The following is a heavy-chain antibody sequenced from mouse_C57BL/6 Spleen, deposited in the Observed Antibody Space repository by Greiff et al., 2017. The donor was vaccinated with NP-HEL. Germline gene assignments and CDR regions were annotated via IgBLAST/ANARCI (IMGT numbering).Heavy chain of an antibody. V-gene: IGHV1-50*01. D-gene: IGHD1-1*01. CDR2: IDPSDSYT. CDR3: ARGELLLGFDY. CDR1: GYTFTSYW. Sequence: VQLQQPGAELVKPGASVKLSCKASGYTFTSYWMQWVKQRPGQGLEWIGEIDPSDSYTNYNQKFKGKATLTVDTSSSTAYMQLSSLTSEDSAVYYCARGELLLGFDYWGQGTTLTVSS. J-gene: IGHJ2*01.